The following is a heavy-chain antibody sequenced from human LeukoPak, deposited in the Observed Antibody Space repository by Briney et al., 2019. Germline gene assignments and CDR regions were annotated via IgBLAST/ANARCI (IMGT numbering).Heavy chain of an antibody. CDR1: GYTFTSYD. CDR2: INPNSGNT. D-gene: IGHD6-6*01. J-gene: IGHJ6*03. V-gene: IGHV1-8*01. Sequence: ASVKVSCKASGYTFTSYDINWVRQATGQGLEWMGWINPNSGNTGYAQKFQGRVTMTRNTSISTAYMELSSLRSEDTAVYYCARGRGCIAARPYYYYMDVWGKGTTVTVSS. CDR3: ARGRGCIAARPYYYYMDV.